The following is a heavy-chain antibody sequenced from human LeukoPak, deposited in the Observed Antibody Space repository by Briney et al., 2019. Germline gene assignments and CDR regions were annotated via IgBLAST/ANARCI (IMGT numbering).Heavy chain of an antibody. Sequence: PGGSLRLSCAASGFTFSSYGMSWVRQAPGKGLEWVSAISGSGGSTYYADSVKGRFTISRDNSKNTLYLQMNSLRVKDTAVYYCAKRGSGGAAAGTGYFDYWGQGTLVTVSS. CDR3: AKRGSGGAAAGTGYFDY. D-gene: IGHD6-13*01. CDR1: GFTFSSYG. J-gene: IGHJ4*02. CDR2: ISGSGGST. V-gene: IGHV3-23*01.